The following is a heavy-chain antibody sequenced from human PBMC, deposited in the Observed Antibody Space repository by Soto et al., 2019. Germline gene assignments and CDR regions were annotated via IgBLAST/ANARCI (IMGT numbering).Heavy chain of an antibody. V-gene: IGHV3-30*18. J-gene: IGHJ6*02. CDR2: ISYDGSKK. D-gene: IGHD5-18*01. CDR1: GFIFRDYG. Sequence: LRLSCAASGFIFRDYGMHWVRQAPGKGLEWVPVISYDGSKKYYADSAKGRFTISRDNSKNTLYLQMNTLRYVYTAVDYFAHDLENTAMGSGPYQFKYGMDVWGQGTTVTVSS. CDR3: AHDLENTAMGSGPYQFKYGMDV.